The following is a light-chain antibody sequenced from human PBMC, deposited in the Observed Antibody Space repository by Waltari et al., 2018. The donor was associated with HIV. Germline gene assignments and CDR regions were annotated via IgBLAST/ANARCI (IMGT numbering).Light chain of an antibody. CDR3: QESNSFPRT. J-gene: IGKJ4*01. CDR1: QAIGTW. CDR2: DES. V-gene: IGKV1D-12*01. Sequence: DIQMTQSPSSVSASVGYRVTITCRASQAIGTWLAWYQQKPGRAPKLLIYDESSLQSGVPSRFSGSGSGTDFTLTISSLQPEDFASYFCQESNSFPRTFGGGTKVEIK.